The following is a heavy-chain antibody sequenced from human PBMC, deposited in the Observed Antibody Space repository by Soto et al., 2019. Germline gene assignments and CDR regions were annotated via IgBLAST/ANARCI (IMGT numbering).Heavy chain of an antibody. CDR2: IKEDGSEK. CDR3: AKGGSGWHKNYFDY. V-gene: IGHV3-7*01. J-gene: IGHJ4*02. CDR1: GFTFSTYW. Sequence: GGSLRLSCASSGFTFSTYWMSWVRQAPGKGLEWVANIKEDGSEKHCVDSVKGRFTISRDSAKNSLYLQMNSLRADDTAVYYCAKGGSGWHKNYFDYWGPGTLVTVSS. D-gene: IGHD6-19*01.